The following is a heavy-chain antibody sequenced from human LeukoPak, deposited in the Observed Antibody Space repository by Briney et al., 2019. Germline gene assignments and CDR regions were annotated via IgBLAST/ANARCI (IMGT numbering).Heavy chain of an antibody. V-gene: IGHV4-59*08. Sequence: SETLSLTCSVSGGSIGTYYWAWIRQPPGKGLEWIGYIYYTGSTNYSPSLKSRASMSVDTSKNQVSLKMTSVTAADTAVYYCARPSIPSAAASALDIWGQGTMVTVSS. D-gene: IGHD2-2*01. CDR1: GGSIGTYY. J-gene: IGHJ3*02. CDR3: ARPSIPSAAASALDI. CDR2: IYYTGST.